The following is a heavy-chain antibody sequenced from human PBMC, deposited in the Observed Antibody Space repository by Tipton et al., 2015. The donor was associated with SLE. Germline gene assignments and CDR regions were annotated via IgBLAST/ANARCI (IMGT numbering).Heavy chain of an antibody. CDR3: ARGPDSLPESLFDY. CDR1: DYSISSGYY. D-gene: IGHD5-18*01. Sequence: TLSLTCTVSDYSISSGYYWGWIRQPPGKGLEWIGSIYYSGNTYYNPSLKSRVTISADTSTNQFSLKMRSVTAADRAVYYCARGPDSLPESLFDYWGQGTLVTVSS. CDR2: IYYSGNT. J-gene: IGHJ4*02. V-gene: IGHV4-38-2*02.